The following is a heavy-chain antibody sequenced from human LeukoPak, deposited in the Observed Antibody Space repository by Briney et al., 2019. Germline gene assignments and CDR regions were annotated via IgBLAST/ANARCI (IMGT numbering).Heavy chain of an antibody. CDR3: AIFQTPPHIVVVTALNDAFDI. D-gene: IGHD2-21*02. CDR2: INPSGGST. J-gene: IGHJ3*02. Sequence: ASVKVSCKASGYTFTGYYMHWVRQAPGQGLEWMGIINPSGGSTSYAQKFQGRVTMTRDTSTSTVYMELSSLRSEDTAVYYCAIFQTPPHIVVVTALNDAFDIWGQGTMVTVSS. V-gene: IGHV1-46*01. CDR1: GYTFTGYY.